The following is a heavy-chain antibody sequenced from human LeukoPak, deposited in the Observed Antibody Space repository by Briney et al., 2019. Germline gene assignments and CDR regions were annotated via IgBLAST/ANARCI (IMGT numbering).Heavy chain of an antibody. J-gene: IGHJ6*03. Sequence: GGSLRLSCAASGFTFSSYSMNWVRQAPGKGLEWVSSISSSSSYIYYADSVKGRFTISRDNAENSLYLQMNSLRAEDTAVYYCAKGRSACSSTSCYFVYYYYMDVWGKGTTVTISS. D-gene: IGHD2-2*01. CDR1: GFTFSSYS. CDR2: ISSSSSYI. V-gene: IGHV3-21*04. CDR3: AKGRSACSSTSCYFVYYYYMDV.